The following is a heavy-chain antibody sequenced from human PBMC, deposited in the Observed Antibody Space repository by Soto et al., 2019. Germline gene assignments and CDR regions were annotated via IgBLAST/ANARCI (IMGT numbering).Heavy chain of an antibody. Sequence: QVQLVQSGTEVKKPGASVKVSCKASGVTFSRSGFHWVRQAPGQGLEWMGMIVPSVDTTNDAQKFQARVTISADQFTSTVYMELGSLRSEDTAVYYCARCPLPPDTADPYAVDVWGQGTRVIVSS. D-gene: IGHD5-18*01. CDR2: IVPSVDTT. CDR1: GVTFSRSG. CDR3: ARCPLPPDTADPYAVDV. J-gene: IGHJ6*02. V-gene: IGHV1-69*11.